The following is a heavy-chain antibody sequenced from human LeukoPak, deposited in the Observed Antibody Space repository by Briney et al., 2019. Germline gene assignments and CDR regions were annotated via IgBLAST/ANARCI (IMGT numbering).Heavy chain of an antibody. V-gene: IGHV3-9*01. CDR3: AKDIGNYLYYGMDV. D-gene: IGHD1-26*01. CDR1: GFTFSSYA. CDR2: ISWNSGSI. Sequence: PGGSLRLSCAASGFTFSSYAMHWVRQAPGKGLEWVSGISWNSGSIGYADSVKGRFTISRDNAKNSLYLQMNSLRAEDTALYYCAKDIGNYLYYGMDVWGQGTTVTVSS. J-gene: IGHJ6*02.